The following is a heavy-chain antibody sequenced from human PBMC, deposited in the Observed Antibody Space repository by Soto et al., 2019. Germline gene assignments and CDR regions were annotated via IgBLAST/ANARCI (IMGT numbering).Heavy chain of an antibody. Sequence: QAQVVQSGAEVKKPGASVKVSCKASGYIFTGYGISWVRQAPGQGLEWMGWISPYNGNTEFPQRLQGRVILTTDTTRTTAFRELSNRTSIDAAVYYCARGESGNHTGRGFAVTMDVWGQGTTVTVSS. V-gene: IGHV1-18*04. CDR1: GYIFTGYG. CDR2: ISPYNGNT. J-gene: IGHJ6*02. D-gene: IGHD4-17*01. CDR3: ARGESGNHTGRGFAVTMDV.